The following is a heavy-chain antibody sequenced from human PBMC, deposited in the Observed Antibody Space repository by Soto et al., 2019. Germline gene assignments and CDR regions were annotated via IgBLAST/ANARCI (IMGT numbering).Heavy chain of an antibody. CDR2: IYYSGST. D-gene: IGHD4-4*01. V-gene: IGHV4-31*03. CDR1: GGSISSGGYY. CDR3: ARVTAVTTYYYYYGMDV. Sequence: QVQLQESGPGLVKPSQTLSLTCTVSGGSISSGGYYWSWIRQHPGKGLEWIGYIYYSGSTYYNPSLKSRVTISVDTSKNQFSLKLSSVTAADTAVHYCARVTAVTTYYYYYGMDVWGQGTTVTVSS. J-gene: IGHJ6*02.